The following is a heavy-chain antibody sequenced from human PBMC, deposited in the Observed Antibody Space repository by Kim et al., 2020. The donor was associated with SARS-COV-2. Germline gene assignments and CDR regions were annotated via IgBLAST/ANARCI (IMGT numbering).Heavy chain of an antibody. D-gene: IGHD3-22*01. CDR3: AREGNYYDSSGYYWDAFDI. J-gene: IGHJ3*02. V-gene: IGHV4-59*13. CDR2: IYYSGST. CDR1: GGSISSYY. Sequence: SETLSLTCTVSGGSISSYYWSWIRQPPGKGLEWIGYIYYSGSTNYNPSLKSRVTISVDTSKNQFSLKLSSVTAADTAVYYCAREGNYYDSSGYYWDAFDIWGQGTMVTVSS.